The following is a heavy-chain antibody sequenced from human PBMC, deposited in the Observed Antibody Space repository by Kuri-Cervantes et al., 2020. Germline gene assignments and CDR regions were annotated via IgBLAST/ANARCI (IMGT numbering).Heavy chain of an antibody. J-gene: IGHJ4*02. CDR1: GFTFSSYG. D-gene: IGHD6-19*01. Sequence: GGSLRLSCAASGFTFSSYGMHWVRQAPGKGLEWVAVISYDGSNKYYADSVKGRFTISRDNSKNTLYLQMNSLRAEDTAVYYCAIRVAGTFDYWGQGTLVTVSS. CDR2: ISYDGSNK. CDR3: AIRVAGTFDY. V-gene: IGHV3-30*03.